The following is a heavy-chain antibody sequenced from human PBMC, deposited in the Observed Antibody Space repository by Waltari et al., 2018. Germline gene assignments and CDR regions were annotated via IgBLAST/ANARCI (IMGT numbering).Heavy chain of an antibody. D-gene: IGHD3-10*01. Sequence: VQLVESGGGLVQPGGSLRLSCAASGFTFSSYWMSWVRQAPGKGLEWIGSIYHSGRTYYHPPLKSRVTISVDTSKNQFSLKLSSVTAADTAVYYGARLNVGVQGVINDYWGQGTLVTVSS. J-gene: IGHJ4*02. CDR3: ARLNVGVQGVINDY. CDR1: GFTFSSYW. CDR2: IYHSGRT. V-gene: IGHV4-38-2*01.